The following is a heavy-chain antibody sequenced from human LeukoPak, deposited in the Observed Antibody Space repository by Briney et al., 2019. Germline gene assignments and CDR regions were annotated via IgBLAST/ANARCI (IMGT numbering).Heavy chain of an antibody. CDR2: IYHSGST. Sequence: PSETLSLTCAVSGYSISSGYYWGWIRQPPGKGLEWIGSIYHSGSTNYNPSLKSRVTISVDTSKNQFSLKLSSVTAADTAVYYCARETTYSSGWYKGYWFDPWGQGTLVTVSS. CDR1: GYSISSGYY. J-gene: IGHJ5*02. V-gene: IGHV4-38-2*02. CDR3: ARETTYSSGWYKGYWFDP. D-gene: IGHD6-19*01.